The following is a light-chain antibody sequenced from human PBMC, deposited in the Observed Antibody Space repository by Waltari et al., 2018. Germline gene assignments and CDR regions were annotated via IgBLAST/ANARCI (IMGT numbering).Light chain of an antibody. Sequence: DIQMTQSPSSLSAYAGDRVTITCQASQDIGNFLNWYQQKPGTAPNLLIYDASNLETGVPSRFSGSGSGTHFTFTITSLQSEDIATYYCQQYDNFPFTFGQGTKVEIK. V-gene: IGKV1-33*01. CDR2: DAS. CDR3: QQYDNFPFT. J-gene: IGKJ2*01. CDR1: QDIGNF.